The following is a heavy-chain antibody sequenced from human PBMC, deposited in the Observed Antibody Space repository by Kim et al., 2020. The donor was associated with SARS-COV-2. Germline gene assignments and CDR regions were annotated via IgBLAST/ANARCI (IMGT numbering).Heavy chain of an antibody. Sequence: SETLSLTCAVYGGSFSGYYWSWIRQPPGKGLEWIGEINHSGSTNYNPSLKSRVTISVDTSKNQFSLKLSSVTAADTAVYYCARGKRTGQVATNPFRSSSWYGLGWFDPWGQGTLVTVSS. CDR3: ARGKRTGQVATNPFRSSSWYGLGWFDP. CDR2: INHSGST. J-gene: IGHJ5*02. V-gene: IGHV4-34*01. CDR1: GGSFSGYY. D-gene: IGHD6-13*01.